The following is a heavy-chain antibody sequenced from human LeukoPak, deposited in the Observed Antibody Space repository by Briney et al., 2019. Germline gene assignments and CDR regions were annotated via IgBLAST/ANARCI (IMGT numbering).Heavy chain of an antibody. Sequence: SVKVSCKASGGTFSSYAISWVRQAPGQGLEWMGRIIPIFGIANYAQKFQGRVTITADKSTSTAYMELSSLRSEDTAVYYCARDRRVAARPGTYYYYYYGMDVWGQGTTVTVSS. CDR2: IIPIFGIA. V-gene: IGHV1-69*04. J-gene: IGHJ6*02. CDR3: ARDRRVAARPGTYYYYYYGMDV. D-gene: IGHD6-6*01. CDR1: GGTFSSYA.